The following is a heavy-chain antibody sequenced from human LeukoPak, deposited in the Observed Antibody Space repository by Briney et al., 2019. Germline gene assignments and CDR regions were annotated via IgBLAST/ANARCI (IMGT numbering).Heavy chain of an antibody. J-gene: IGHJ4*02. CDR3: ARGPGDDILTGYYY. CDR2: ISSNGGST. V-gene: IGHV3-64*02. D-gene: IGHD3-9*01. CDR1: GFTFSSYA. Sequence: GGSLRLSCAASGFTFSSYAMHWVRQAPGKGLEYVSAISSNGGSTYYADSVKGRFTISRDNSKNTLYLQMGSLRAEDMAVYYCARGPGDDILTGYYYWGQGTLVTVSS.